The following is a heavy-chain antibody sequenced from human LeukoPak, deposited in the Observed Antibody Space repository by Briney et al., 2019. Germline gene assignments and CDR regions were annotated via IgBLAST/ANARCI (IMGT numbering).Heavy chain of an antibody. V-gene: IGHV4-34*01. D-gene: IGHD3-10*01. CDR3: ARVGGEHYYGSGSYYNDY. Sequence: PSETLSLTCAVYGGSFSGYYWSWIRQPPGKGLEWIGEINHSGSTNYNPSLKSRVTISVDTSKNQFSLKLSSVNAADTAVYYCARVGGEHYYGSGSYYNDYWGQGTLVTVSS. J-gene: IGHJ4*02. CDR2: INHSGST. CDR1: GGSFSGYY.